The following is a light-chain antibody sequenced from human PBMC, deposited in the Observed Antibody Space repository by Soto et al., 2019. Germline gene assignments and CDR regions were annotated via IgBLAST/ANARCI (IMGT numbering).Light chain of an antibody. CDR1: QSIMLS. Sequence: EMVMTQSPATLSVSPGERATLSCRASQSIMLSLAWYQQKPGQAPRLLISGASTRATGIPARFSGSGSGKEFTLSISSLQSEDFAAYYCHQYYDWPPLTFGGGTKVEIK. CDR2: GAS. V-gene: IGKV3-15*01. J-gene: IGKJ4*01. CDR3: HQYYDWPPLT.